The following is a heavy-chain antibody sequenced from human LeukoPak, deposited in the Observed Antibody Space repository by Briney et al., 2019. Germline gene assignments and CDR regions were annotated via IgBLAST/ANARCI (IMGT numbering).Heavy chain of an antibody. J-gene: IGHJ4*02. CDR3: ARDSLLGAPYTDY. V-gene: IGHV1-18*01. Sequence: ASVKVSCKSSGYIFSSYGISWARQAPGQGLEWMGWISDHNGNPNYAQKFEGRVTMTTDASTSTAYMELTSLTSDDTAVYYCARDSLLGAPYTDYWGQGTLVTVSS. D-gene: IGHD3-3*02. CDR1: GYIFSSYG. CDR2: ISDHNGNP.